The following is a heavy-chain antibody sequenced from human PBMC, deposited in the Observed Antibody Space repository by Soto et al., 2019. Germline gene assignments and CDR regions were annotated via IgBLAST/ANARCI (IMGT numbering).Heavy chain of an antibody. D-gene: IGHD3-22*01. CDR3: TTRRLDY. CDR2: IYHSGST. J-gene: IGHJ4*02. CDR1: SGSISSSNW. Sequence: SETLSLTCAVSSGSISSSNWWSWVRQPPGKGLEWIGEIYHSGSTNYNPSLKSRFTISVDKSKNQFSLKLSFVTAADTAVYYFTTRRLDYWGQGTLVTVSS. V-gene: IGHV4-4*02.